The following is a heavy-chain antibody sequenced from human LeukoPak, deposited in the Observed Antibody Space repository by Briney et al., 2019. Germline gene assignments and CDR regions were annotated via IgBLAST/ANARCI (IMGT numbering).Heavy chain of an antibody. Sequence: PGGSLRLSCAASGFTFSSYSMNWVRQAPGKGLEWVSSISSSSSYIYYADSVKGRFTISRDNAKNSLYLQMNSLRAEDTAVYYCARDSYYDSSGYPLFDYWGQGTLVTVSS. D-gene: IGHD3-22*01. CDR1: GFTFSSYS. J-gene: IGHJ4*02. CDR2: ISSSSSYI. V-gene: IGHV3-21*01. CDR3: ARDSYYDSSGYPLFDY.